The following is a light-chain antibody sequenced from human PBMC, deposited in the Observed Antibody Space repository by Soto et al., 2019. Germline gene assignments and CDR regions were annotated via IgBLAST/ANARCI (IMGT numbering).Light chain of an antibody. CDR3: QQYTSYS. J-gene: IGKJ1*01. Sequence: DIHMTQSPSTLSASVGDRFTITCRASQSVSGWLAWYQQKPGEAPKLLIYHASTLESGVPSRFSGSGSGTEFTLTISSLQPDDFATYYCQQYTSYSFGQGTKVDIK. CDR2: HAS. CDR1: QSVSGW. V-gene: IGKV1-5*01.